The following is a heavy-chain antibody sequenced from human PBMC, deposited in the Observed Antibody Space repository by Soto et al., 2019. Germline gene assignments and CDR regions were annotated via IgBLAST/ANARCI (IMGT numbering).Heavy chain of an antibody. CDR2: ISSSSSTI. CDR3: ARATKRDYGDYVSPVYFDY. D-gene: IGHD4-17*01. V-gene: IGHV3-48*01. J-gene: IGHJ4*02. Sequence: GGSLRLSCAASGFTFSSYSMNWVRQAPGKGLEWVSYISSSSSTIYYADSLKGRFTISRDNAKNSLYLQMNSLRAEDTAVYYCARATKRDYGDYVSPVYFDYWGQGTLVTVSS. CDR1: GFTFSSYS.